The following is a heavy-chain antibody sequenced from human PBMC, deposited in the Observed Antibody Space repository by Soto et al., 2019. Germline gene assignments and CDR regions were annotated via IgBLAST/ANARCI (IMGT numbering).Heavy chain of an antibody. Sequence: PGESLKISCQGSGYSFTSYWIGWVRQTPGKGLEWMGMIYPGDSDTRYSPSFQGQVTISADKSISAAFLQWSSLKASDTALYYCARTRSFTLGFYYDGMDVWGQGTTVTVSS. D-gene: IGHD6-6*01. J-gene: IGHJ6*02. CDR1: GYSFTSYW. CDR2: IYPGDSDT. CDR3: ARTRSFTLGFYYDGMDV. V-gene: IGHV5-51*01.